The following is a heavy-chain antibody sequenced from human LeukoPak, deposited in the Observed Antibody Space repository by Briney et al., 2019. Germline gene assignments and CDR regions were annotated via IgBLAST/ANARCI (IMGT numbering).Heavy chain of an antibody. V-gene: IGHV3-23*01. CDR3: AKGRGIGDRRFFDY. J-gene: IGHJ4*02. D-gene: IGHD3-16*01. CDR1: GFTYDTYG. Sequence: GGSLRLSCVASGFTYDTYGIHWVRQSPGKGLEWVAGISGLGGSTSYADSVKGRFTISRDNSKNTLYLQMNSLRVEDTAVYYCAKGRGIGDRRFFDYWGQGTLVTVSS. CDR2: ISGLGGST.